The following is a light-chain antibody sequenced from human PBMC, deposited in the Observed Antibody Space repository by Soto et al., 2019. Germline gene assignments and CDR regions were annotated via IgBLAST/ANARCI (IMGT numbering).Light chain of an antibody. Sequence: QSALTQPASVSGSPGQSITISCTGTSSDVGGYDYVSWYQQHPGKAPKLMIFEVSNRPSGISDRFSGSKSGNTASLTISGLQAEDEADYYCLSFTSRSPLWIFGGGTKVTVL. CDR1: SSDVGGYDY. CDR3: LSFTSRSPLWI. J-gene: IGLJ2*01. V-gene: IGLV2-14*01. CDR2: EVS.